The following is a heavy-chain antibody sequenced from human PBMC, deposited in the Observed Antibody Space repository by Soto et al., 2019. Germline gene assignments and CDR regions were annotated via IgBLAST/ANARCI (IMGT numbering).Heavy chain of an antibody. CDR1: GFTFSTYW. CDR3: ARATGSNHPFDY. D-gene: IGHD2-2*01. J-gene: IGHJ4*02. Sequence: EVQLVESGGGLVQPGGSLRLSCAATGFTFSTYWMHWVRQGPVKGLVWVSRISTDGSSTTYADSVKGRFTISRDNAKNTLYLQMNSLRAEDTPVYYCARATGSNHPFDYWGQGSLVTVSS. CDR2: ISTDGSST. V-gene: IGHV3-74*01.